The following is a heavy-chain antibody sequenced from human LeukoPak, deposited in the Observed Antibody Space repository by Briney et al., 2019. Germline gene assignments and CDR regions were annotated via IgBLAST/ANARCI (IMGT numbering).Heavy chain of an antibody. CDR2: ISSSSSTI. V-gene: IGHV3-48*04. D-gene: IGHD1-26*01. CDR1: GFTFSSYS. J-gene: IGHJ4*02. Sequence: PGGSLRLSCAASGFTFSSYSMNWVRQAPGKGLEWVSYISSSSSTIYYADSVKGRFTISRDNAKNSLYLQMNSLRAEDTAVYYCWRDSWYSGGGVDYWGQGTLVTVSS. CDR3: WRDSWYSGGGVDY.